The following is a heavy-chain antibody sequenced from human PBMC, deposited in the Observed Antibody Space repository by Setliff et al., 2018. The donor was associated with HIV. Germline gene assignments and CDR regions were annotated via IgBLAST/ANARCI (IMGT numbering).Heavy chain of an antibody. Sequence: PSETLSLTCSVSGGSISSGSHYWGWIRQAPGKGLEWIGNIYYSGTTFYNPSLKSRVSISVDTSRNEFSLKLTSATAADTAVYYCAREFSSSSFDQWGQGTLVTVSS. CDR2: IYYSGTT. CDR3: AREFSSSSFDQ. V-gene: IGHV4-39*02. CDR1: GGSISSGSHY. D-gene: IGHD6-6*01. J-gene: IGHJ4*02.